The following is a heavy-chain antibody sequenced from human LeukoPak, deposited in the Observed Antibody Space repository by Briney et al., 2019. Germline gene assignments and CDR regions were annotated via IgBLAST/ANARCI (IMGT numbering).Heavy chain of an antibody. D-gene: IGHD3-22*01. Sequence: PGGSLRLSCAASGFTFSSYEMNWVRQAPGKGLEWVSYISSSGINIYYADSVKGRFTVSRDNAKHSLYLKMNSLGAEDTAVYYCAPDSSGYYPDGFDIWGQGTMVTVSS. J-gene: IGHJ3*02. CDR1: GFTFSSYE. CDR2: ISSSGINI. CDR3: APDSSGYYPDGFDI. V-gene: IGHV3-48*03.